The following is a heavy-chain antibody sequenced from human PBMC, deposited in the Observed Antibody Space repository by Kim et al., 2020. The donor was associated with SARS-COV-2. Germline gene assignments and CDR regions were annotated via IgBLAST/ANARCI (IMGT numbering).Heavy chain of an antibody. CDR2: VYYTGST. Sequence: SETLSLTCSVSGGSINSYYWNWIRQVPGKGLEWIGYVYYTGSTNYIPSLKTRVTISVDTSKNQFSLKPTSVTAADTAVYYCARAPTAPLYNTNWPYWYFDLWGRGTLVSVSS. CDR3: ARAPTAPLYNTNWPYWYFDL. J-gene: IGHJ2*01. CDR1: GGSINSYY. D-gene: IGHD6-13*01. V-gene: IGHV4-59*13.